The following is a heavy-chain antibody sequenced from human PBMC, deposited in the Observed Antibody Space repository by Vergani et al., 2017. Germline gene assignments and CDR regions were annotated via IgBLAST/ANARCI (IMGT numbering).Heavy chain of an antibody. D-gene: IGHD4-23*01. CDR1: GDSISSGNYY. V-gene: IGHV4-61*02. CDR3: ARVGSTTTVVTPGGNYYYYGMDV. Sequence: QVQLQESGPGLLKPSQTLSLTCSVAGDSISSGNYYWNWIRQPAGKGLEWMGRIYSSGSTSYNPSIKSRITMSLDTSKNQFSLSLSSVTAADTAVYYCARVGSTTTVVTPGGNYYYYGMDVWGQGTTVTVSS. CDR2: IYSSGST. J-gene: IGHJ6*02.